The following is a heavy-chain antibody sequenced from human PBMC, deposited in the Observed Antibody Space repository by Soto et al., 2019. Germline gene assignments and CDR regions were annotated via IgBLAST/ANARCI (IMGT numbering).Heavy chain of an antibody. J-gene: IGHJ6*02. CDR2: ISSSSSYI. V-gene: IGHV3-21*01. CDR3: ALQGASCYGCYYYGMDV. Sequence: PGGSLRLSCAASGFTFSSYSMNWVRQAPGKGLEWVSSISSSSSYIYYADSVKGRFTISRDNAKNSLYLQMNSLRAEDTAVYYCALQGASCYGCYYYGMDVWGQGTTVTVSS. CDR1: GFTFSSYS. D-gene: IGHD2-2*01.